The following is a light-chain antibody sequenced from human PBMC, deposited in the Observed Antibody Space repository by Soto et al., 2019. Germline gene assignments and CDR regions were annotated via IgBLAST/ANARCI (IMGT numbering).Light chain of an antibody. CDR1: QSVSGK. J-gene: IGKJ5*01. Sequence: EVVLTQSPGTLSLSPGERGTLSCRASQSVSGKLAWYQHKPGQAPRLLISGASSRATGIPDRFSGSGSGTDFTLTISRLEPEDFALYFCQQYGTSPITFGQGTRWR. CDR2: GAS. V-gene: IGKV3-20*01. CDR3: QQYGTSPIT.